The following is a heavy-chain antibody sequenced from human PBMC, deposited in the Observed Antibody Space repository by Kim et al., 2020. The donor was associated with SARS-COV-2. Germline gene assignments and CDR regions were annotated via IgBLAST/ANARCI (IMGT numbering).Heavy chain of an antibody. CDR3: ARTVLPGIAGPYYYYGMDV. CDR2: IYYSGST. V-gene: IGHV4-59*13. D-gene: IGHD6-13*01. J-gene: IGHJ6*02. Sequence: SETLSLTCTVSGGSISSYYWSWIRQPPGKGLEWIGYIYYSGSTNYNPSLKSRVTISVDTSKNQFSLKLSSVTAADTAVYYCARTVLPGIAGPYYYYGMDVWGQGTTVTVSS. CDR1: GGSISSYY.